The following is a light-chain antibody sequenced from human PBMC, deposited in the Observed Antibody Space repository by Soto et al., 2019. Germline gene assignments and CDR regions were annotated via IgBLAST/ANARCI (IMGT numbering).Light chain of an antibody. CDR1: QSTSES. CDR2: EAA. J-gene: IGKJ4*01. Sequence: ELALTQSPAILSLSPGERATLSCSASQSTSESFARNQHKPGQAPKHLICEAASRATGTPARFSGSGSGTDFALTISSLEPEDFAVYYCQQRGNWPTVGGGAKVDI. V-gene: IGKV3-11*01. CDR3: QQRGNWPT.